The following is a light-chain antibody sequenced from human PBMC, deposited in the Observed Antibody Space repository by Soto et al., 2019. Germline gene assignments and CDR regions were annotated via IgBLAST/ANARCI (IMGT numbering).Light chain of an antibody. CDR2: LNSDGSH. CDR1: SGHSNYA. V-gene: IGLV4-69*01. CDR3: QTWGSGIVV. J-gene: IGLJ2*01. Sequence: QPVLTQSPSASASLGTSVKLTCTLSSGHSNYAIAWHQQQSEKGPRYLMKLNSDGSHSKENEIPDRFSGSSSGAERYLTISSLQSEDEADYYCQTWGSGIVVFGGGTKLTVL.